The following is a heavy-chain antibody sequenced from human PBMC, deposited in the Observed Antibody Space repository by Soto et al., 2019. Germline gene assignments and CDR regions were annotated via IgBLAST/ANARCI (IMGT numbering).Heavy chain of an antibody. J-gene: IGHJ5*02. CDR2: INHSGST. V-gene: IGHV4-34*01. Sequence: QVQLQQWGAGLLKPSETLSLTRAVYGGSFSGYYWSWIRQPPGKGLEWIGEINHSGSTNYNPSLKSRVTISVDTSKNQFSLKLSSVTAADTAVYYCARDLRFLEWFSPKTNWFDPWGQGTLVTVSS. CDR1: GGSFSGYY. D-gene: IGHD3-3*01. CDR3: ARDLRFLEWFSPKTNWFDP.